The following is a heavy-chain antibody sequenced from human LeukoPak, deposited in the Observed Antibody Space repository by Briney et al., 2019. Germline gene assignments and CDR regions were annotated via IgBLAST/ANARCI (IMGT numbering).Heavy chain of an antibody. J-gene: IGHJ4*02. D-gene: IGHD6-13*01. Sequence: ASVKVSCKASGYTFTSYYMHWVRQAPGQGLEWMGWMNPTSGNTGYAQNFQGRVTMTRDTSTSTAYLELSSLGSEDTAVYYCTRNIAPGGKGYYFDYWGQGTLVTVSS. CDR3: TRNIAPGGKGYYFDY. CDR2: MNPTSGNT. CDR1: GYTFTSYY. V-gene: IGHV1-8*02.